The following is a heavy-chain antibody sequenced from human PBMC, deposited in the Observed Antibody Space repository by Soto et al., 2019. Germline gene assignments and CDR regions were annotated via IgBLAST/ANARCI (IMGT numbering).Heavy chain of an antibody. Sequence: LRLSCAASGFTFSSYAMHWVRQAPGKGLEWVAVISYDGSNKYYADSVKGRFTISRDNSKNTLYLQMNSLRAEDTAVYYCARDLENSPIYWGQGTLVTVSS. V-gene: IGHV3-30-3*01. D-gene: IGHD2-15*01. J-gene: IGHJ4*02. CDR3: ARDLENSPIY. CDR1: GFTFSSYA. CDR2: ISYDGSNK.